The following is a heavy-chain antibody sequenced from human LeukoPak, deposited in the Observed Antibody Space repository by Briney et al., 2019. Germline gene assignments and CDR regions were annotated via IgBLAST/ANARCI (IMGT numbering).Heavy chain of an antibody. J-gene: IGHJ2*01. D-gene: IGHD1-26*01. CDR2: LTGSGGRT. CDR3: AKDGMGAILYFDL. Sequence: SPLTGSGGRTYYADSEKGRFTISRDNSKNTLYLQINSLRAEDTAVYYCAKDGMGAILYFDLWGRGTLVTVSS. V-gene: IGHV3-23*01.